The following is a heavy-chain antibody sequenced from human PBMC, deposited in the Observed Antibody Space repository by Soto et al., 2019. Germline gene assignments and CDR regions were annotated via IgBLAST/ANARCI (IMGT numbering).Heavy chain of an antibody. CDR1: VGTFSRYA. J-gene: IGHJ6*02. CDR2: IIPIFGTA. CDR3: ARGTQDIVLMVYAIPYGMDV. Sequence: QVQLVQSGAEVKKPGSSVKVSCKASVGTFSRYAISWVRQAPGQGLEGMGGIIPIFGTANYAQKFQGRVTITADESTSTAYMELSSLRSEDTAVYDRARGTQDIVLMVYAIPYGMDVWGQGTTVTVSS. V-gene: IGHV1-69*01. D-gene: IGHD2-8*01.